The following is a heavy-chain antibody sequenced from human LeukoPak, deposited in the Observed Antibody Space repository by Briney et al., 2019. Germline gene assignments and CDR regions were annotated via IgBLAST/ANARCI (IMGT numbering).Heavy chain of an antibody. Sequence: SVKVSCKASGGTFSSYAISWVRQAPGQGLEWMGGIIPIFGTANYAQKFQGRVTITTDESTSTAYMELSSLRSEDTAVYYCARDRYYDSSGYYRGLADAFDIWGQGTMVTVSS. J-gene: IGHJ3*02. D-gene: IGHD3-22*01. CDR2: IIPIFGTA. CDR1: GGTFSSYA. CDR3: ARDRYYDSSGYYRGLADAFDI. V-gene: IGHV1-69*05.